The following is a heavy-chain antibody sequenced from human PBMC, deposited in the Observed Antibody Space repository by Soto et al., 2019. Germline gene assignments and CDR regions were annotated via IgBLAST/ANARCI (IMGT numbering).Heavy chain of an antibody. V-gene: IGHV3-23*01. CDR3: AAASSPDYYYYGMDV. CDR1: EFTFSSYA. J-gene: IGHJ6*02. D-gene: IGHD6-13*01. CDR2: ISGSGGST. Sequence: GGSLRLSCAASEFTFSSYAMSWVRQAPGKGLEWVSAISGSGGSTYYADSVKGRFTISRDNSNNTLYLQMNSLRAEDTAVYYCAAASSPDYYYYGMDVWGQGTTVTVSS.